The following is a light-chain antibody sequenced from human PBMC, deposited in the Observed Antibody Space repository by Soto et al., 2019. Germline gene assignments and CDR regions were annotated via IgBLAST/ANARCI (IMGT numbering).Light chain of an antibody. J-gene: IGKJ4*01. CDR1: QSVSSN. Sequence: EIVMTQSPATLSVSPGERATLSCRASQSVSSNLAWYQQIPGQAPRLLIYRASTRATGIPARFSGSGSGTEFPLTISSLQSEDFAVYFCQQYDNWPLTFGGGTKVEIK. V-gene: IGKV3-15*01. CDR3: QQYDNWPLT. CDR2: RAS.